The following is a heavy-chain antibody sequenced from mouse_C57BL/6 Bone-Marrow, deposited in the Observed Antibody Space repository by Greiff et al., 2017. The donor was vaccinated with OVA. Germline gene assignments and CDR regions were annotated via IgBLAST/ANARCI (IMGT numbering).Heavy chain of an antibody. CDR3: AREGFYGSRTGYFDV. J-gene: IGHJ1*03. CDR2: ISYSGST. Sequence: VQLKESGPGMVKPSQSLSLTCTVTGYSITSGYDWHWIRHFPGNKLEWMGYISYSGSTNYNPSLKSRISITHDTSKNHFFLKLNSVTTEDTATYYCAREGFYGSRTGYFDVWGTGTTVTVSS. CDR1: GYSITSGYD. D-gene: IGHD1-1*01. V-gene: IGHV3-1*01.